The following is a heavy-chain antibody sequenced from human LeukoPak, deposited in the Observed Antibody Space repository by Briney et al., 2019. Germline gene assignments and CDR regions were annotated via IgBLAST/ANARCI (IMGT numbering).Heavy chain of an antibody. CDR2: IKTTSDGGPT. CDR1: GVAFSHAW. CDR3: TTNDAFDI. Sequence: GGSLRLSCAASGVAFSHAWLSWVRQAPGKGLEWVAQIKTTSDGGPTDYAAPVKGRFTISRDDSENMLYLQMNSLKTEDTAVYYCTTNDAFDIWGQGTMVIVSS. J-gene: IGHJ3*02. V-gene: IGHV3-15*01.